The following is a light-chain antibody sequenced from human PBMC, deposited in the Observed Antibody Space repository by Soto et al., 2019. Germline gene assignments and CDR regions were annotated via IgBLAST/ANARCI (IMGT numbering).Light chain of an antibody. J-gene: IGKJ2*01. V-gene: IGKV3-20*01. CDR2: GAS. Sequence: EVVLTPSPATLSLSPGERATLSCRAIQSLDSTYLAWYQQKPGQSHRLVIYGASRRATGIPDRFSGSGSGTDFTLTIGRLEPEDFAVYYCQRSGSAPPYIFGAGTKVDIK. CDR3: QRSGSAPPYI. CDR1: QSLDSTY.